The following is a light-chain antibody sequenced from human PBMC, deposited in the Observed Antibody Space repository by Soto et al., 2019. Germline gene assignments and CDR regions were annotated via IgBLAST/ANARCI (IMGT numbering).Light chain of an antibody. CDR1: QSISSH. Sequence: DIQMTQSPSSLSASIGDRITITCRASQSISSHLYWFQQKPGQAPKLMIYAASSLQSGVPSRFSGSGSGTDFTLPISSLQPEDFATYYCQQSYSNSITFGQGTRLEIK. CDR2: AAS. V-gene: IGKV1-39*01. J-gene: IGKJ5*01. CDR3: QQSYSNSIT.